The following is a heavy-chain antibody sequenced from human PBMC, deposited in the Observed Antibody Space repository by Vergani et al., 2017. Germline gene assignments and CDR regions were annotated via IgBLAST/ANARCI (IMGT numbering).Heavy chain of an antibody. D-gene: IGHD2-15*01. Sequence: EVQLVESGGGLVQPGGSLRLSCAASGFTFSSYWMSWVRQAPGKGLEWVANIKQDGSEKYYVDSVKGRFTISRDNAKNSLYLQMNSLRAEDTAVYYCARDEGRAPWYFDCWGQGTLVTVSS. J-gene: IGHJ4*02. V-gene: IGHV3-7*01. CDR2: IKQDGSEK. CDR1: GFTFSSYW. CDR3: ARDEGRAPWYFDC.